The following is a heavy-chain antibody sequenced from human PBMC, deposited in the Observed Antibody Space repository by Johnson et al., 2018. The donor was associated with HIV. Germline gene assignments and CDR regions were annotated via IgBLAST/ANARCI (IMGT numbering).Heavy chain of an antibody. Sequence: QVQLVESGGGVVQPGRSLRLSCAASRFTFSSYVMHWVRQAPGKGLEWVAVISYDGSNKYYADSVKGRFTISRDNSKNTLYLQMNSLRAEDTAVYYCARFDSGWQWQGLDIWGQGTMVTVSS. J-gene: IGHJ3*02. CDR2: ISYDGSNK. D-gene: IGHD6-19*01. CDR1: RFTFSSYV. V-gene: IGHV3-30*04. CDR3: ARFDSGWQWQGLDI.